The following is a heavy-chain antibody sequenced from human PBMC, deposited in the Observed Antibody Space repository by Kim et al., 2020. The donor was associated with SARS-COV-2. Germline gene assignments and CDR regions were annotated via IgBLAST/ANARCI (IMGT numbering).Heavy chain of an antibody. CDR2: ISGSGGST. CDR3: AKACVGYQYSSGWPTRGRNYYYYYGMDV. Sequence: VSLRLSCAASGFTFSSYAMSWVRQAPGKGLEWVSAISGSGGSTYYADSVKGRFTISRDNSKNTLYLQMNSLRAEDTAVYYCAKACVGYQYSSGWPTRGRNYYYYYGMDVCGQGTTVTVSS. CDR1: GFTFSSYA. V-gene: IGHV3-23*01. J-gene: IGHJ6*02. D-gene: IGHD6-19*01.